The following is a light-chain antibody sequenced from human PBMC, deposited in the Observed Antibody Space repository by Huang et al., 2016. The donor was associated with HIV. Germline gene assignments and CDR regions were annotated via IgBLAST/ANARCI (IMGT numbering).Light chain of an antibody. CDR3: MQALQNPRT. V-gene: IGKV2-28*01. J-gene: IGKJ5*01. Sequence: IVMTQSPLSLPVTPGESASISCRSSQSLLHTNGSSYVDWYLQKPGQSPQLLISLSSNRASGVPDRFSGSGSVLDFTLKISSVEAEDVGIYYCMQALQNPRTFGHGTRLEIK. CDR2: LSS. CDR1: QSLLHTNGSSY.